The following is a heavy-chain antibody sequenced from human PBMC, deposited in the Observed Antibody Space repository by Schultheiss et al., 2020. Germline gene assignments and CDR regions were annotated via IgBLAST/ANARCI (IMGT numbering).Heavy chain of an antibody. Sequence: SETLSLTCAVSGGSISSSNWWSWVRQSPGKGLEWIGYIYYNGSTYYNPSLKSRVTISVDTSKNQFSLKLSSVTAADTAVYYCARGAFWSGPTGLIDYWGQGTLVTVSS. CDR3: ARGAFWSGPTGLIDY. D-gene: IGHD3-3*01. J-gene: IGHJ4*02. V-gene: IGHV4-4*02. CDR2: IYYNGST. CDR1: GGSISSSNW.